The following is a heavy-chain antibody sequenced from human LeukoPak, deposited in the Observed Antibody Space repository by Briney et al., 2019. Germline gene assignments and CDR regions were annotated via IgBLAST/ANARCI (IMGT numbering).Heavy chain of an antibody. CDR1: GFTFSSYA. CDR2: ISYDGSNK. D-gene: IGHD4-17*01. J-gene: IGHJ4*02. Sequence: GSLRLSCAASGFTFSSYAMHWVRQATGKGLESVAVISYDGSNKYYADSVKGRFTISRDNSKNTLYLQMNSLRAEDTAVYYCARTYGDPLHFDYWGQGTLVTVSS. CDR3: ARTYGDPLHFDY. V-gene: IGHV3-30-3*01.